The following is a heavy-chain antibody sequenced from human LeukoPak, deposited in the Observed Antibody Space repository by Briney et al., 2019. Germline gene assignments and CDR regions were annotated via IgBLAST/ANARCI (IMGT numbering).Heavy chain of an antibody. J-gene: IGHJ4*02. Sequence: ASVKVSCKASGYKFTDDYMHWVRHAPGQGLEFMGWINPDSGFTNYAQKFKGRVTMTRDTSISTAYLEVRSLTSDDTAVYYCAPTADAYTSWWKVWGQGTLVTVSS. V-gene: IGHV1-2*02. CDR1: GYKFTDDY. CDR3: APTADAYTSWWKV. CDR2: INPDSGFT. D-gene: IGHD3-16*01.